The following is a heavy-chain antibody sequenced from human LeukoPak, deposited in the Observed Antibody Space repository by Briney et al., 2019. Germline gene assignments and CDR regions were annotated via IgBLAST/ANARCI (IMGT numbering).Heavy chain of an antibody. V-gene: IGHV3-74*01. CDR1: GFTFSSYW. Sequence: QPGGSLRLSCAASGFTFSSYWMHWVRQAPGKGLVWVSRINSDGSSTSYADSVKGRFTISRDNAKNTLYLQMNSLRAEDAAVYYCARDQHFRVYDSSIYYPYWGQGTLVTVSS. CDR2: INSDGSST. D-gene: IGHD3-22*01. J-gene: IGHJ4*02. CDR3: ARDQHFRVYDSSIYYPY.